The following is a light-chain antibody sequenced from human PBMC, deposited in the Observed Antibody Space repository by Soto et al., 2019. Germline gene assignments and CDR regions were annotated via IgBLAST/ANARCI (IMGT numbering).Light chain of an antibody. CDR3: SSYASSSTIV. Sequence: QSALTQPASVSGSPGQSIVISCTGTSSDVGNYNYVSWYQHHPGKVPKLMIYEVSNRPSGISDRFSGSKSGNTASLTISGLQPDDEADYYCSSYASSSTIVFGGGTKLTVL. CDR2: EVS. J-gene: IGLJ2*01. CDR1: SSDVGNYNY. V-gene: IGLV2-14*01.